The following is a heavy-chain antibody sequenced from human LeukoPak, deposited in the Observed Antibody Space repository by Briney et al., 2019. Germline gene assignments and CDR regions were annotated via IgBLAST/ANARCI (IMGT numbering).Heavy chain of an antibody. CDR1: GFTFSSYS. D-gene: IGHD6-19*01. V-gene: IGHV3-48*04. CDR3: ARVASEIIAVAGRFDY. CDR2: ISSSSSTI. J-gene: IGHJ4*02. Sequence: PGGSLRLSCAASGFTFSSYSMNWVRQAPGKGLEWVSYISSSSSTIYYADSVKGRFTISRDNAKNSLCLQMNSLRAEDTAVYYCARVASEIIAVAGRFDYWGQGTLVTVSS.